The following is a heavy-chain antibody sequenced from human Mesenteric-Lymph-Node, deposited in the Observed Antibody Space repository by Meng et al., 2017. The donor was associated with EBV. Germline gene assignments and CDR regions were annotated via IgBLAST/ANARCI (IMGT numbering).Heavy chain of an antibody. D-gene: IGHD3-10*01. J-gene: IGHJ4*02. CDR3: ARRLHYYGSLGS. V-gene: IGHV4-39*01. CDR1: GGAISSDN. CDR2: TGTS. Sequence: QLQRQGSGPGLVKPSETLSLTCTISGGAISSDNWAWIRQPPGKGLEWIGDTGTSYYNPSLKNRVTISVDMSNQFSLKLSSVTAADTAVYYCARRLHYYGSLGSWGQGTLVTVSS.